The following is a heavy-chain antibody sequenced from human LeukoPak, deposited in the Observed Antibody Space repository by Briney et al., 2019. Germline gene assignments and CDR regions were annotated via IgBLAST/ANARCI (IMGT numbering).Heavy chain of an antibody. CDR3: ARDFLTGTVFGVVHNWFDP. Sequence: SQTLSLTCTVSGGSISSGSYYWSWTRQPAGKGLEWIGRIYTSGSTNYNPSLKSRVTISVDTSKNQFSLKLSSVTAADTAVYYCARDFLTGTVFGVVHNWFDPWGQGTLVTVSS. D-gene: IGHD3-3*01. V-gene: IGHV4-61*02. J-gene: IGHJ5*02. CDR2: IYTSGST. CDR1: GGSISSGSYY.